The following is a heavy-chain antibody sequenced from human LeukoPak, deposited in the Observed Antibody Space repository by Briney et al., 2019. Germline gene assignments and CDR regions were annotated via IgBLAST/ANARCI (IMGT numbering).Heavy chain of an antibody. CDR1: GFTFSNYV. CDR2: ISGTGDST. Sequence: PGGSLRLSGASSGFTFSNYVMTWVRQAPGKGLDWVSGISGTGDSTYYSDSVRGRFTISRDNSKNTVYLQMNSLRVEDTAVYYCAKGSSAVGGGLHADYWGQGTLVTVSS. V-gene: IGHV3-23*01. D-gene: IGHD6-13*01. J-gene: IGHJ4*02. CDR3: AKGSSAVGGGLHADY.